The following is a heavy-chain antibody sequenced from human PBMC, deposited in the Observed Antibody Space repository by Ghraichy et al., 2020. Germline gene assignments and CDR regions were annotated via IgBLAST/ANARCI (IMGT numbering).Heavy chain of an antibody. Sequence: GGSLILSCSASGFVFGDYAMSWVRQAPGKGLEWVGFIRSQPYGGTAEYAASVKGRFTISRDDSRGVAYLQMNSLKTEDTAVYYCTRENYYDSTGYAYYSYYMDVWGTGTTVTVSS. CDR3: TRENYYDSTGYAYYSYYMDV. D-gene: IGHD3-22*01. CDR2: IRSQPYGGTA. J-gene: IGHJ6*03. V-gene: IGHV3-49*04. CDR1: GFVFGDYA.